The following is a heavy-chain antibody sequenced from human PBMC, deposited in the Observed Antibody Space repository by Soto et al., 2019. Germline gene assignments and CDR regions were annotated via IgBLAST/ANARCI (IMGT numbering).Heavy chain of an antibody. CDR1: GYTFSTYD. CDR3: ARRKERSGPNYFDY. V-gene: IGHV1-8*01. CDR2: MNPNTGNT. J-gene: IGHJ4*02. D-gene: IGHD6-25*01. Sequence: QEQLVQSGAEVKKPGASVKVSCKTSGYTFSTYDINWVRQAPGQGLDWMGCMNPNTGNTGYAQKFRGRVTLTRNTSISTAYMELMSLKTEDTAVYFCARRKERSGPNYFDYWGQGTLVTVSS.